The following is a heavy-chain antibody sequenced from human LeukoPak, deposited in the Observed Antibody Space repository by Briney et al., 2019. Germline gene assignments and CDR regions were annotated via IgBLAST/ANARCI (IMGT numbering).Heavy chain of an antibody. CDR2: ISWDGGST. CDR1: GFTFDDYA. Sequence: PGGSLRLSCAASGFTFDDYAMHWVRQAPGKGLEWVSLISWDGGSTYYADSVKGRFTISRDNSKNSLYLQMNSLRAEDTALYYCAKVPGHYYESSEDAFDIWGQGTMVTVSS. V-gene: IGHV3-43D*03. J-gene: IGHJ3*02. D-gene: IGHD3-22*01. CDR3: AKVPGHYYESSEDAFDI.